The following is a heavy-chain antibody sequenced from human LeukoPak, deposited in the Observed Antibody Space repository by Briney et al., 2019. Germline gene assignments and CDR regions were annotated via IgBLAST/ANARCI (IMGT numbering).Heavy chain of an antibody. Sequence: PGGSLRLSCAASGFIFSFYCMHWVRQAPGKGPMWVSRICPDGTGISYADSVKARFTISRDNAKNSLYLQMNSLRAEDTALYYCAKGYYYDSSGYIDYWGQGTLVTVSS. D-gene: IGHD3-22*01. J-gene: IGHJ4*02. CDR3: AKGYYYDSSGYIDY. V-gene: IGHV3-74*01. CDR2: ICPDGTGI. CDR1: GFIFSFYC.